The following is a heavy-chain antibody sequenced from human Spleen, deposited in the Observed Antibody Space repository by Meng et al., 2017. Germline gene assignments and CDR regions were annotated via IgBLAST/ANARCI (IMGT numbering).Heavy chain of an antibody. CDR3: AREEELGYNGMDV. CDR1: GYTYTSHG. J-gene: IGHJ6*02. V-gene: IGHV1-18*01. Sequence: ASAKVSCKASGYTYTSHGISWVRQAPGQGLEWMGWISGYNGKTNYAQKIQDRVTMTTDTSTSTVYMELRRLSSDDTAVYYCAREEELGYNGMDVWGQGTTVTVSS. CDR2: ISGYNGKT. D-gene: IGHD3-10*01.